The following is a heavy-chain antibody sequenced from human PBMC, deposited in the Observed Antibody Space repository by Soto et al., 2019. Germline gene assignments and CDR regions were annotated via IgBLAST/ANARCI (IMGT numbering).Heavy chain of an antibody. Sequence: SETLSLTCTVSGGSISSYYWSWIRQPPGKGLEWIGYIYYSGSTNYNPSLKSRVTISVDTSKNQFSLKLSSMTAADTAVYYCARGLEYYYGMDVWGQGTTVTVSS. CDR1: GGSISSYY. V-gene: IGHV4-59*12. CDR3: ARGLEYYYGMDV. CDR2: IYYSGST. J-gene: IGHJ6*02.